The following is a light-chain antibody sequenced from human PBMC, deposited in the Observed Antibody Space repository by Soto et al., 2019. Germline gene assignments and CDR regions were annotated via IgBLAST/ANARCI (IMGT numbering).Light chain of an antibody. CDR2: DAS. CDR1: QSVSSY. CDR3: QQRSSWPHT. Sequence: EIVLTQSPATLSLSPGERATLSCRASQSVSSYLAWYQQKPGQAPRLLIYDASNRATGIPARFSGSGSGTDFTLTISSLEPEDFAVYYCQQRSSWPHTCGQGTKLDIK. J-gene: IGKJ2*01. V-gene: IGKV3-11*01.